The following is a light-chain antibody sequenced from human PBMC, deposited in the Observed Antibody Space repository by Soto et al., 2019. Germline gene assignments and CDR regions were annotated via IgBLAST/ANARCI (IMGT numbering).Light chain of an antibody. CDR2: GAS. Sequence: EIVMTQSLATLSVSPGERATLSCRASQSVSSNLAWYQQKPGQAPRLLIYGASTRATGIPARFSGSGSGTEFTLTISSLQSEDFAVYYCQQYGTSPITFGQGTRLEIK. V-gene: IGKV3D-15*02. CDR3: QQYGTSPIT. CDR1: QSVSSN. J-gene: IGKJ5*01.